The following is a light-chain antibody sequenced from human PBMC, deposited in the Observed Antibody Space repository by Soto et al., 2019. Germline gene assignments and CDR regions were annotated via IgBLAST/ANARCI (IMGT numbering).Light chain of an antibody. J-gene: IGKJ5*01. V-gene: IGKV3-20*01. Sequence: EIVLTQSPGALSLSRGESDTLSCRASQGVGYLAWYQQKPGQSPRLLLYGASNRATGVPDRFSGSGSGTDFTLTISSLEPEDFAVYFCQQWHSSPSITFGQGTRLEIK. CDR1: QGVGY. CDR2: GAS. CDR3: QQWHSSPSIT.